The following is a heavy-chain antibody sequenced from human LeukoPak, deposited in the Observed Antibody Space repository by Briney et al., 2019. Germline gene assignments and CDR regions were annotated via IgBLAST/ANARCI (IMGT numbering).Heavy chain of an antibody. CDR1: GGSISSGSYY. Sequence: SETLSLTCTVSGGSISSGSYYWSWIRQPAGKGLEWIGRIYTSGSTNYNPSLKSRVTISVDTSKNQFSLKLSSVTAADTAVYYCARGSYYYYYMNVWGKGTTVTISS. V-gene: IGHV4-61*02. J-gene: IGHJ6*03. CDR3: ARGSYYYYYMNV. CDR2: IYTSGST.